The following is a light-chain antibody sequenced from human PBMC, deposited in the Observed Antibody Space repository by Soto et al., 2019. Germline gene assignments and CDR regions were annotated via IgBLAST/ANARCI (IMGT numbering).Light chain of an antibody. CDR1: QSVGRH. J-gene: IGKJ5*01. V-gene: IGKV3-11*01. CDR3: QQRANWS. CDR2: DAS. Sequence: DIVLTQSPATLSLSPGERATLSCRASQSVGRHLAWYQQRPGQAPRLLVYDASSRAAGIPGRFSGSGSGTDFTLTISSLEPEDFAVYYCQQRANWSFGQGTRLEIK.